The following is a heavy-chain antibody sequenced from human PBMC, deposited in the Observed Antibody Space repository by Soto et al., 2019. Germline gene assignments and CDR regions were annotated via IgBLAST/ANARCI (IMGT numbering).Heavy chain of an antibody. V-gene: IGHV2-5*02. D-gene: IGHD5-12*01. J-gene: IGHJ4*02. Sequence: QITLKESGPPLVKPTQTLTLTCTFSGFSLTTSGEGVGWIRQPPGKALEWLALIYWDDDKRYSPSLKSRVTISRDTSKSQVVLRLTNMDPVDTATYYCAHRKKTVTVATYFDSWGQGTLVTVSS. CDR3: AHRKKTVTVATYFDS. CDR1: GFSLTTSGEG. CDR2: IYWDDDK.